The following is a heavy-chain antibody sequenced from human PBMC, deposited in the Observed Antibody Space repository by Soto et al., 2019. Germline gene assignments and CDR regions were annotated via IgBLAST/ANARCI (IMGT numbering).Heavy chain of an antibody. CDR2: IFSNDEK. D-gene: IGHD5-12*01. Sequence: SGPTLVNPTETLTLTCTVSGFSLSNARMGVSWIRQPPGKALEWLAHIFSNDEKSYSTSLKSRLTTSKDTSKSQVVLTMTNMDPVDTATYYCARITKVGLRFYYYYYGMDVWGQGPTVTVSS. V-gene: IGHV2-26*01. CDR1: GFSLSNARMG. CDR3: ARITKVGLRFYYYYYGMDV. J-gene: IGHJ6*02.